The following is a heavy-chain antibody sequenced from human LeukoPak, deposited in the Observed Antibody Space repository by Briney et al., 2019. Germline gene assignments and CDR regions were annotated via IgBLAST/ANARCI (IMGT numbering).Heavy chain of an antibody. Sequence: GASVKVSCKVSGYTLTELSMHWVRQAPGKGLEGMGGFDPEDGETIYAQKFQGRVTMTEDTSTDTAYMELSSLRSEDTAVYYCARNTAMVPDFDYWGQGTLVTVSS. CDR2: FDPEDGET. CDR3: ARNTAMVPDFDY. CDR1: GYTLTELS. V-gene: IGHV1-24*01. D-gene: IGHD5-18*01. J-gene: IGHJ4*02.